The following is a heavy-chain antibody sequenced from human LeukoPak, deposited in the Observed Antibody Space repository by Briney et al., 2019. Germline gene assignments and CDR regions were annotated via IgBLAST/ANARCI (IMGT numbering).Heavy chain of an antibody. CDR1: GGTFSSYA. CDR3: AKDGAPAVGGAFDI. D-gene: IGHD1-26*01. Sequence: ASVKVSCKASGGTFSSYAISWVRQAPGQGLEWMGRIIPILGIANYAQKFQGRVTITADKSTSTAYMELSSLRSEDTAVYYCAKDGAPAVGGAFDIWGQGTMVTVSS. CDR2: IIPILGIA. J-gene: IGHJ3*02. V-gene: IGHV1-69*04.